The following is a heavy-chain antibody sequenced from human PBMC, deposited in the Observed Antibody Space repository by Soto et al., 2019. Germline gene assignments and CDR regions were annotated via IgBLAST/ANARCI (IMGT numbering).Heavy chain of an antibody. D-gene: IGHD6-6*01. V-gene: IGHV1-46*01. CDR1: GYTFTSYY. Sequence: GASVKVSCKASGYTFTSYYMHWVRQAPGQGLEWMGIINPSGGSTSYAQKFQGRVTMTRDTSTSTVYMELSSLRSEDTAVYYCARDRASSGYSSSSRYWYFYLWGRGTLVTVSS. CDR2: INPSGGST. J-gene: IGHJ2*01. CDR3: ARDRASSGYSSSSRYWYFYL.